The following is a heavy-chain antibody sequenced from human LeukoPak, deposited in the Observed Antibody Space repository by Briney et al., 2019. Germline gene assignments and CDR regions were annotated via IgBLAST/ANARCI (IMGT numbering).Heavy chain of an antibody. CDR2: IYSGGST. CDR1: EFSVGSNY. J-gene: IGHJ6*03. CDR3: ARFEQSFYYYYYYMDV. D-gene: IGHD6-19*01. Sequence: PGGSLRLSCAASEFSVGSNYMTWVRQAPGKGLEWISLIYSGGSTYYADSVKGRFTISRDNAKNSLHLQMNSLRAEDTAVYYCARFEQSFYYYYYYMDVWGKGTTVTVSS. V-gene: IGHV3-66*01.